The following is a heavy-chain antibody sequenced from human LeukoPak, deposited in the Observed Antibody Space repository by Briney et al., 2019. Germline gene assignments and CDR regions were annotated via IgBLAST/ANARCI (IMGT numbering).Heavy chain of an antibody. J-gene: IGHJ3*02. V-gene: IGHV4-59*01. CDR2: IYYSGYT. CDR3: ASVYGGNSYDAFDI. Sequence: ASETLSLTCTVPGGSISSYYWSWIRQPPGKGLEWIGDIYYSGYTNYNPSLKSRVTISVDTSKNQFSLKLRSVTAADTAVYYCASVYGGNSYDAFDIWGLGTMVTVSS. D-gene: IGHD4-23*01. CDR1: GGSISSYY.